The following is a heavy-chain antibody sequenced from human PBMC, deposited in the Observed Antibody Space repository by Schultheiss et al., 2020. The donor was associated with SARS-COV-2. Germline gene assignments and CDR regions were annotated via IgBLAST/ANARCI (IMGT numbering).Heavy chain of an antibody. CDR2: IYTSGST. D-gene: IGHD3-10*01. CDR1: GGSISSGNYY. V-gene: IGHV4-61*01. CDR3: ARDRGATSVNPFTFDY. Sequence: SETLSLTCTVSGGSISSGNYYWSWIRQPPGKGLEWIGRIYTSGSTNYNPSLKSRVTMSVDTSKNQFSLKLNSVTAADTAVYYCARDRGATSVNPFTFDYWGQGTLVTVSS. J-gene: IGHJ4*02.